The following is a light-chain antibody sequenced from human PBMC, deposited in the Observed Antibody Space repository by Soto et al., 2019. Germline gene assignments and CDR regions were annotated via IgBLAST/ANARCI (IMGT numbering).Light chain of an antibody. J-gene: IGKJ5*01. Sequence: DIHLTQSPSFLSASVGDRVTITCRASQGISSYLAWYQQKPGKAPKLLIYGASTLQGGVPSRFSGSGSGTEFTLTISSLQPEDFATYYCQQLSSYPITFGQGKRLEIK. CDR3: QQLSSYPIT. V-gene: IGKV1-9*01. CDR1: QGISSY. CDR2: GAS.